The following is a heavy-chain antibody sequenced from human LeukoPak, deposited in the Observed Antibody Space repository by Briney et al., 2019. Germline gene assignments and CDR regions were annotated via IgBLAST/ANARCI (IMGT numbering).Heavy chain of an antibody. D-gene: IGHD4-17*01. J-gene: IGHJ4*02. CDR2: IY. CDR1: GYSFTSYW. CDR3: VRSDYGDFKYYFDY. V-gene: IGHV5-51*01. Sequence: GESLQISCKGSGYSFTSYWIAWVRQLPGKGLEWMGIIYSPSFQGQVTISADKSIRTAHLQWSSLKASDTAMYYCVRSDYGDFKYYFDYWGQGTLVTVSS.